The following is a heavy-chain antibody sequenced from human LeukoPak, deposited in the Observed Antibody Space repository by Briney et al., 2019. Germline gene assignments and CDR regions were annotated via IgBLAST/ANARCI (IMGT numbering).Heavy chain of an antibody. CDR1: GYIFISHD. CDR3: ARPLREGDFDFNY. D-gene: IGHD2-21*01. V-gene: IGHV1-8*01. J-gene: IGHJ4*02. CDR2: MNPNSGNT. Sequence: ASVKVSCKASGYIFISHDINWVRRAAGQGLEWIGWMNPNSGNTGYAQKFQGRVTMTANISLNTAYMDLSSLRSEDKAVYYCARPLREGDFDFNYWGQGTQVIVSS.